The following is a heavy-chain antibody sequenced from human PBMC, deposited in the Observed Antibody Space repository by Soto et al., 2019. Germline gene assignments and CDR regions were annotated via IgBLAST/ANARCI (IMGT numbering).Heavy chain of an antibody. V-gene: IGHV3-48*03. CDR2: IRGGGSPI. D-gene: IGHD1-7*01. CDR1: ISGFF. J-gene: IGHJ4*02. Sequence: ISGFFWTWVRQAPGKGLELISYIRGGGSPIYYAESVKGRFTVSRDDAKKSLYLQMNSLGVEDTAIYYCATKMFGTTYFSNWGQGTMVTVSS. CDR3: ATKMFGTTYFSN.